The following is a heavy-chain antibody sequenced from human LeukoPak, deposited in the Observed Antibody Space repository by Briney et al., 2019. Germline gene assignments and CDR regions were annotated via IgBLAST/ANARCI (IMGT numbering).Heavy chain of an antibody. D-gene: IGHD3-10*01. J-gene: IGHJ4*02. CDR2: IKQDGSEK. CDR1: GFTFSSYW. V-gene: IGHV3-7*02. Sequence: PGGSLRLSCAASGFTFSSYWMSWVRQAPGKGLEWVANIKQDGSEKYYVDSVKGRFTISRDNAKNSLDQQMNSLRAEDAAVYYCARGQGSGSYLLMDYRGQGTLVTVSS. CDR3: ARGQGSGSYLLMDY.